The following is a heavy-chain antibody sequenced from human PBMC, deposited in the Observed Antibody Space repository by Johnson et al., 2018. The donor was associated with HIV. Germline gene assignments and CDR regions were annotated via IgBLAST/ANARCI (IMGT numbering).Heavy chain of an antibody. CDR2: ISWDGGST. D-gene: IGHD3-16*01. CDR3: AKDFSAVRVGGHAFDI. J-gene: IGHJ3*02. CDR1: GFTFDDYT. V-gene: IGHV3-43*01. Sequence: VQLVESGGVVVQPGGSLRLSCAASGFTFDDYTMHWVRQAPGKGLEWVSLISWDGGSTYYADSVKGGVTISRDNSNNSMYLQMNCLRTEDTALYYFAKDFSAVRVGGHAFDIWGQGTMVTVSS.